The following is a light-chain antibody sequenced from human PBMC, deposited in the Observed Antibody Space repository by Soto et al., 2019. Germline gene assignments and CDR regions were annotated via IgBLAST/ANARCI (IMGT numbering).Light chain of an antibody. J-gene: IGLJ2*01. CDR2: DVN. CDR3: ASFTRSVTVV. CDR1: SSDVGGYNY. V-gene: IGLV2-14*03. Sequence: QSALTQPASVSGSPGQSITISCAGTSSDVGGYNYVSWYQQHPGKVPRLIISDVNKRPSGVSDRFSGSKSGNTASLTISGLKAEDEAVYYCASFTRSVTVVFGGGTQLTVL.